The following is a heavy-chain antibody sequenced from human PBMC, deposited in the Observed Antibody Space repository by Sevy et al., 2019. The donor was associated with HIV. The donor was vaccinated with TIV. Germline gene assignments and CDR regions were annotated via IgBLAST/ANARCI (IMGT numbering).Heavy chain of an antibody. D-gene: IGHD2-8*01. Sequence: GESLKISCKGSGYSFTSYWIGWVRQMPGKGLEWMGIIYPGDSDTKDSPSFQGQVTISADKSISTAYQQWSSLKASETAMYYWARRRRILMRNYGMDVWGQGTTVTVSS. CDR2: IYPGDSDT. CDR3: ARRRRILMRNYGMDV. CDR1: GYSFTSYW. V-gene: IGHV5-51*01. J-gene: IGHJ6*02.